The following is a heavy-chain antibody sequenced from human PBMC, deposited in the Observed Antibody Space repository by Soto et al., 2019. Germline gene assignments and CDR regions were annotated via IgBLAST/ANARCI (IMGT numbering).Heavy chain of an antibody. J-gene: IGHJ6*02. CDR3: VRGQPHRITIFEVVIRSYDYGMDV. V-gene: IGHV4-34*01. Sequence: QVQLQQWGAGLLKPSETLSLTCAVYGGSFTGYYWTWIRQTPGKGLEWIGEINYRGSSYYNPSLESRISMAVDTSKNQFSRKLRSVTAADTAVYFCVRGQPHRITIFEVVIRSYDYGMDVWGQGTTVTVSS. D-gene: IGHD3-3*02. CDR1: GGSFTGYY. CDR2: INYRGSS.